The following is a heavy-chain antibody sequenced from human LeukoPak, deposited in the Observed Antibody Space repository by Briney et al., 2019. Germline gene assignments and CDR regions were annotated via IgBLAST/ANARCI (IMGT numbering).Heavy chain of an antibody. Sequence: SGTLSLTCAVSGDSISSSNWWTWVRQPPGKGLEWIGEIYHSGSTNYNPSLRSRVTMSLDKSNNQFSLKLTSVTAADTAVYYRAREAVGQWFGPWGQGTLVTVSS. CDR3: AREAVGQWFGP. J-gene: IGHJ5*02. D-gene: IGHD1-26*01. CDR1: GDSISSSNW. V-gene: IGHV4-4*02. CDR2: IYHSGST.